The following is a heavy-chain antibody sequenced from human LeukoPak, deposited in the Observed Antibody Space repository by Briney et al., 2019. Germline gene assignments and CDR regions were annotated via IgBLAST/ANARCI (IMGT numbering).Heavy chain of an antibody. CDR1: GFTFSSYW. J-gene: IGHJ4*02. CDR3: ARQVVRYYDSSGHYYFDY. CDR2: IKQDGSEK. Sequence: GGSLRLSCAASGFTFSSYWMSWVRQAPGKGLEWVANIKQDGSEKYYVDSVKGRFTISRDNAKNSLYLQMNSLRAEDTAVYYCARQVVRYYDSSGHYYFDYWGQGTLVTVSS. D-gene: IGHD3-22*01. V-gene: IGHV3-7*01.